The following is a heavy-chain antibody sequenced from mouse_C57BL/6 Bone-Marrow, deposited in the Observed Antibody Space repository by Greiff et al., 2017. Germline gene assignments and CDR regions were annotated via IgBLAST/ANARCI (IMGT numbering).Heavy chain of an antibody. J-gene: IGHJ2*01. Sequence: EVKVEESGGDLVKPGGSLKLSCAASGFTFSSYGMSWVRQTPDKRLEWVATISRGGSYTYYPDSVKGRFTISRDTAKNTLYLQMSSLKTEDTAMYDCARGGVVATNDVDYGGQGTTLTVSS. CDR1: GFTFSSYG. CDR3: ARGGVVATNDVDY. D-gene: IGHD1-1*01. CDR2: ISRGGSYT. V-gene: IGHV5-6*02.